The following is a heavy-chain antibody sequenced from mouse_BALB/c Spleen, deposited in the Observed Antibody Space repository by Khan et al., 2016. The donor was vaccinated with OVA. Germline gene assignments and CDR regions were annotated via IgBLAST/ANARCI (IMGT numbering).Heavy chain of an antibody. CDR1: GYSITTNYA. D-gene: IGHD1-2*01. J-gene: IGHJ4*01. V-gene: IGHV3-2*02. CDR2: ISYSGST. CDR3: ASKNYYGDAVDY. Sequence: EVQLQESGPGLVKPSQSLSLTCTVTGYSITTNYAWDWIRQFPGNKLEWMGYISYSGSTSYNPSLKSRISITRDTSKNQFFLQLNSVTTEDTATYYCASKNYYGDAVDYWGQGTSVTVSS.